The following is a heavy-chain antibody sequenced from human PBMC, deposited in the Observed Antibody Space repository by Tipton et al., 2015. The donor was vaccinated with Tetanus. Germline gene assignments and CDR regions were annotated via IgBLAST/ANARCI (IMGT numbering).Heavy chain of an antibody. CDR1: GASISSYY. D-gene: IGHD3-16*02. Sequence: TLSLTCSVSGASISSYYWNWIRQVPGKGLEWIGYTHHSGSTNYNPSLKSRVTITMGTSKNQISLKLSSVTAADTAVYFCARRSYCSSSRCFDAFDLWGPGTRVTVSS. CDR2: THHSGST. CDR3: ARRSYCSSSRCFDAFDL. J-gene: IGHJ3*01. V-gene: IGHV4-59*01.